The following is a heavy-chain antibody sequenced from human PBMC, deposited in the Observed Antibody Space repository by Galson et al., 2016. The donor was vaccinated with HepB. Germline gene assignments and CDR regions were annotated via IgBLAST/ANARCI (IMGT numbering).Heavy chain of an antibody. Sequence: SLRLSCAASGFNFDEYYMAWIRQAPGAGLECVSYISPSGGTIYYRDSVKGRFTIPRDNSKNSVFLQMNSLRADDTAVYFCSALGGRFRNLGVDSWGQGTLVSVSS. V-gene: IGHV3-11*01. J-gene: IGHJ4*02. CDR2: ISPSGGTI. CDR3: SALGGRFRNLGVDS. D-gene: IGHD1-14*01. CDR1: GFNFDEYY.